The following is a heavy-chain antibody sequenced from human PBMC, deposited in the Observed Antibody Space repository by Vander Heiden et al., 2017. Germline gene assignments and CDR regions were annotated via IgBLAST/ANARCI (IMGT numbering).Heavy chain of an antibody. CDR2: IYYRGST. D-gene: IGHD6-6*01. CDR3: ARAAEYSSSLGWGYYYGMDV. Sequence: QVQLQESGPGLVKPSQTLSLTCTVSGGSISSGGYFWRWIRQHPGKGLEGIGYIYYRGSTYYNPSLKSRVTISVDTSKNQFSLKLSSVTAADTAVYYCARAAEYSSSLGWGYYYGMDVWGQGTTVTVS. J-gene: IGHJ6*02. CDR1: GGSISSGGYF. V-gene: IGHV4-31*03.